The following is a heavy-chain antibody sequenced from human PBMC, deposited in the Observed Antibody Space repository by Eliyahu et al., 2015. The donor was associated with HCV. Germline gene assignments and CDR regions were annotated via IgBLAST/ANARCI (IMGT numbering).Heavy chain of an antibody. CDR2: IKQDGSEK. V-gene: IGHV3-7*01. J-gene: IGHJ4*02. Sequence: EVQLVESGGGLVQPGGSLXLSCATSGFIFSSYWMTWVRQAPGKGLEWVGNIKQDGSEKYYVDSVKGRFTSSRDNAKNSLYLQMNSLRAEDTAVYYCARGFGQFDYWGQGALVTVSS. CDR1: GFIFSSYW. CDR3: ARGFGQFDY. D-gene: IGHD3-16*01.